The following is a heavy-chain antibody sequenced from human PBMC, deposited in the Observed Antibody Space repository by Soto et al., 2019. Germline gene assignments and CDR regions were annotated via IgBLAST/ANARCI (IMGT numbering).Heavy chain of an antibody. CDR1: GGTFSSYA. Sequence: SVKVSCKASGGTFSSYAISCVRQAPGQGLEWMGGIIPIFGTANYAQKFQGRVTITADESTSTAYMELSSLRSEDTAVYYCARDRRSDYDFWSGYSPAPTWFDPWGQGTLVTVSS. J-gene: IGHJ5*02. V-gene: IGHV1-69*13. CDR2: IIPIFGTA. D-gene: IGHD3-3*01. CDR3: ARDRRSDYDFWSGYSPAPTWFDP.